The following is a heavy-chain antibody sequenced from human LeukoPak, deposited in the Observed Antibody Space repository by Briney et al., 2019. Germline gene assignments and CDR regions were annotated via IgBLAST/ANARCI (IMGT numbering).Heavy chain of an antibody. Sequence: ASVKVSCKASGYTFTSYGISWVRQAPGQGLEWMGWISAYNGNTNYAQKLQGRVTMTTDTSTSTACMELRSLRSDDTAVYYCARASIGGSYEPPYYFDYWGQGTLVTVSS. CDR1: GYTFTSYG. J-gene: IGHJ4*02. D-gene: IGHD1-26*01. V-gene: IGHV1-18*01. CDR3: ARASIGGSYEPPYYFDY. CDR2: ISAYNGNT.